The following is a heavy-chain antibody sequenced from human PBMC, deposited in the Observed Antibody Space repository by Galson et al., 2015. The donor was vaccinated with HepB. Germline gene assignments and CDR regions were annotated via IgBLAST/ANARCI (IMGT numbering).Heavy chain of an antibody. V-gene: IGHV3-13*05. J-gene: IGHJ4*02. CDR3: ARARAGTHYFDY. D-gene: IGHD6-19*01. Sequence: SLRLSCAASGFTFSTYDMHWVRHAAGGGLEWVSGTDTPGNPYSPDSVRGRFTISRDNAKNSLYLQMNSLRAGDTAVYYCARARAGTHYFDYWGQGTLVTVSS. CDR2: TDTPGNP. CDR1: GFTFSTYD.